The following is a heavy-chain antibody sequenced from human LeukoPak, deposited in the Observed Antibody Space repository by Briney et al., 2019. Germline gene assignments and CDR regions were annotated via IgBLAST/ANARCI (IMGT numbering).Heavy chain of an antibody. J-gene: IGHJ6*03. D-gene: IGHD6-13*01. CDR2: INPNSGGT. CDR3: ARDGIAARYYYYYYYMDV. Sequence: ASVKVSCKASGYTFTGYYMHWVRQAPGQGLEWMGWINPNSGGTNYAQKFQGRVTMTRDTSISTAYMELSRLRSDDTAVYYCARDGIAARYYYYYYYMDVWGKGTTVTVSS. CDR1: GYTFTGYY. V-gene: IGHV1-2*02.